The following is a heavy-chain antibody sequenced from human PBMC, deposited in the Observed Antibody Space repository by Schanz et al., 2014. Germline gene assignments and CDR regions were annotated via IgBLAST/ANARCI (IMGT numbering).Heavy chain of an antibody. D-gene: IGHD3-22*01. V-gene: IGHV1-69*08. CDR1: GDTFSKYN. CDR3: AREVGIYDRGWFDP. J-gene: IGHJ5*02. CDR2: IFPIAGIT. Sequence: QVQLVQSGPEVKKPGSSVKVSCQAFGDTFSKYNIMWVRQVPGQGLEWLGRIFPIAGITNYAQRFQGRVIITADKSSDTAYMELSSLRSEDTAVYYCAREVGIYDRGWFDPWGQGTLVTVSS.